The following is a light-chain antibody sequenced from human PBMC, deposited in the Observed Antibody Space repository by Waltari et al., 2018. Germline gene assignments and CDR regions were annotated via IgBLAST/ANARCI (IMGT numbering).Light chain of an antibody. CDR3: SSYAGTNSLV. CDR1: SSDVGGYNY. CDR2: EVS. V-gene: IGLV2-8*01. Sequence: QSALTQPPSASGSPGQSVTISCTGSSSDVGGYNYVSWYQQHPGKAPKLMISEVSGRPSGVPGRYSASKSGNTASLTVAGLQAEDEADYYCSSYAGTNSLVFGGGTKLTVL. J-gene: IGLJ2*01.